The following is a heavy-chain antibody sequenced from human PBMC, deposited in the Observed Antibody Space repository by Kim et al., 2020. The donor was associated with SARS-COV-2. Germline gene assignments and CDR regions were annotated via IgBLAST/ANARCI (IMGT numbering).Heavy chain of an antibody. V-gene: IGHV3-23*01. CDR2: IGASGGDT. D-gene: IGHD2-15*01. Sequence: GGSLRLSCAASGFMFNNYGMTWVRQAPGKGLEWVSTIGASGGDTYYPDYVRGRFTISRDNSRNTLYVQMNSLRADDTAVYYCAKGGGGYFDFWGQGTLVT. J-gene: IGHJ4*02. CDR3: AKGGGGYFDF. CDR1: GFMFNNYG.